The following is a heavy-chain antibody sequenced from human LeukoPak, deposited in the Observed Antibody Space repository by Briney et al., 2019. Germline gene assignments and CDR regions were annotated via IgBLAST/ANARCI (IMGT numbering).Heavy chain of an antibody. CDR1: GGSISSYY. D-gene: IGHD4-17*01. V-gene: IGHV4-59*01. J-gene: IGHJ3*02. Sequence: PSETLSLTCTVSGGSISSYYWSWIRQPPGKGLEWIGYIYYSGSTNYNPSLKSRVTISVDTSKNQFSLKLSSVTAADTAVYYCARGHLPYYGDYSLTVWAFDIWGQGTMVTVSS. CDR2: IYYSGST. CDR3: ARGHLPYYGDYSLTVWAFDI.